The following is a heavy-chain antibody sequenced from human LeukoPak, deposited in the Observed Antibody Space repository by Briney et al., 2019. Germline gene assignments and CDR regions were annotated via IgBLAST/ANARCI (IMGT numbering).Heavy chain of an antibody. J-gene: IGHJ3*02. D-gene: IGHD3-22*01. CDR2: IYYNGNT. Sequence: SGTLSLTCTVSGASISSSYWSWVRQPPGKRLEWIGFIYYNGNTNSNPTLKSRVTISADTSKNQFSLKLTSVTAADTAVYYCVRGNYDNRGYSNAFDIWGQGAMVTVSS. V-gene: IGHV4-59*01. CDR1: GASISSSY. CDR3: VRGNYDNRGYSNAFDI.